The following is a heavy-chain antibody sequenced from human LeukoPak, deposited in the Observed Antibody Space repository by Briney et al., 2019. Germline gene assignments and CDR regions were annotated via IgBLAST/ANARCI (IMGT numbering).Heavy chain of an antibody. D-gene: IGHD3-22*01. J-gene: IGHJ4*02. CDR1: GYTFTGYC. V-gene: IGHV1-2*02. CDR2: INPNSGGT. Sequence: GASVKVSCKASGYTFTGYCMHWVRQAPGQGLEWMGWINPNSGGTNYAQKFQGRVTMTRDTSISTAYMELSRLRSDDTAVYYCARETYYYDSSGYMDYFDYWGQGTLVTVSS. CDR3: ARETYYYDSSGYMDYFDY.